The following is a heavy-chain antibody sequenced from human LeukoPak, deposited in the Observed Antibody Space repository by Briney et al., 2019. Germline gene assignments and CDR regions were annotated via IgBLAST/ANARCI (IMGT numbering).Heavy chain of an antibody. CDR1: GGSITSYY. CDR2: IYYTGST. J-gene: IGHJ5*02. D-gene: IGHD6-13*01. Sequence: SETLSLTCTVSGGSITSYYWSWIRQPPGKGLEWIGYIYYTGSTNYNPSLRSRVTISVDTSKNQLSLKLTSVTPADTAVYYCARKAAAGIPPLYNWFDPWGQGTLVTVSA. CDR3: ARKAAAGIPPLYNWFDP. V-gene: IGHV4-59*01.